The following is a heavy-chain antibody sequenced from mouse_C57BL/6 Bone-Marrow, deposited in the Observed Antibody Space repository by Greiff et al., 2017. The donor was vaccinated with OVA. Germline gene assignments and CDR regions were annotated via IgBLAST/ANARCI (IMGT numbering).Heavy chain of an antibody. D-gene: IGHD2-2*01. J-gene: IGHJ2*01. CDR2: IDPSDSYT. CDR1: GYTFTSYW. CDR3: AREGLRRPYFDY. Sequence: VQLQQPGAELVKPGASVKLSCKASGYTFTSYWMQWVKQRPGQGLEWIGEIDPSDSYTHYNQKFKGKATLTVDTSSSTAYMQLSSLTSEDSAVYYCAREGLRRPYFDYWGQGTTLTVSS. V-gene: IGHV1-50*01.